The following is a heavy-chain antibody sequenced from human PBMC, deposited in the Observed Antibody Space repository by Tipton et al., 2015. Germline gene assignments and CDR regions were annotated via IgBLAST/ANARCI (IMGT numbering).Heavy chain of an antibody. Sequence: LRLSCSVSGGSISSGDYYWSWIRQPPGKGLEWIGYIYSSGRTYYNPSLKSRATISVDTSKNQFSLKLNSVIAADTAVYYCARVSRAAPTLGYFDYWGQGTLVTVSS. CDR2: IYSSGRT. V-gene: IGHV4-30-4*01. CDR3: ARVSRAAPTLGYFDY. J-gene: IGHJ4*02. D-gene: IGHD6-6*01. CDR1: GGSISSGDYY.